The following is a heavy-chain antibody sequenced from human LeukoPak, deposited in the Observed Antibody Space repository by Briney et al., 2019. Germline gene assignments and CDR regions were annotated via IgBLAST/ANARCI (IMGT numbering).Heavy chain of an antibody. CDR1: GYTFTYYY. CDR2: INPNTGGT. J-gene: IGHJ3*02. V-gene: IGHV1-2*02. Sequence: GASVKVSCKASGYTFTYYYLHWVRQAPGQGLEWMGWINPNTGGTNYAQKFQGRVTMTRDTSISTAYMQLSRLKSDDTAVYYCARGGTGYCDSTGYYHGFDIWGQGTMVTVSS. D-gene: IGHD2-2*03. CDR3: ARGGTGYCDSTGYYHGFDI.